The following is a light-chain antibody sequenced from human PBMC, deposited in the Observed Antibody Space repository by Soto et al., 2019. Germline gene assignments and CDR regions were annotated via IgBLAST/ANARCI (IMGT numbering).Light chain of an antibody. V-gene: IGKV3-20*01. CDR2: GAS. CDR1: QSVTSNF. CDR3: QQYGRSPLLYT. Sequence: ENVLTQSPGTLSLYPGERATLSCRASQSVTSNFLAWYQQKPGQAPRLLIYGASTRAAGVPDRFSGSGSGTDFTLTITVLEPEDFAVYYCQQYGRSPLLYTFGQGTK. J-gene: IGKJ2*01.